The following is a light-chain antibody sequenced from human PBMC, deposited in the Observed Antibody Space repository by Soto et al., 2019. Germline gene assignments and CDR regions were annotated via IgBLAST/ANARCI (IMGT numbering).Light chain of an antibody. V-gene: IGKV3-20*01. CDR1: QSVRSNY. CDR2: GAS. Sequence: EIVLTQSPGTLSLSPGERATLSCRARQSVRSNYLAWYQQKPGQAPRLLIYGASSRATGIPDRFSGSRSGTDFTLTISRLEPEDFAVYYCQQYGSSRFAFGPGTKVEIK. CDR3: QQYGSSRFA. J-gene: IGKJ3*01.